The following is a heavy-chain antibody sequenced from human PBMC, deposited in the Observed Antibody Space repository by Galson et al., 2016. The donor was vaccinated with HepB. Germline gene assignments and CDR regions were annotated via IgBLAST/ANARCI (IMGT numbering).Heavy chain of an antibody. J-gene: IGHJ6*03. CDR3: ARGGYPDYNKLGGYYYYYTDV. CDR1: GFTFSSHN. CDR2: MSSSSNSI. V-gene: IGHV3-21*01. D-gene: IGHD4-11*01. Sequence: SLRLSCAASGFTFSSHNMNWVRQAPGKGLEWVSSMSSSSNSIYYADSVKGRFTISRDNAKNSLSLQMNSLRAEDTAVYYCARGGYPDYNKLGGYYYYYTDVWGKGTTVTVSS.